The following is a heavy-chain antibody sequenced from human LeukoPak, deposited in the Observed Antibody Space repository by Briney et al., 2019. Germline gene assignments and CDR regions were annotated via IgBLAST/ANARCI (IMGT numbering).Heavy chain of an antibody. CDR3: ARVKGIAAAGRYYYYYMDV. CDR2: IYYIGST. Sequence: PSETLSLTCTVSGGSISNYYWSWIRQPPGKELEWIGYIYYIGSTNYNPSLKRRVTISVDTSKNQFSLKLSSVTAADTAVYYCARVKGIAAAGRYYYYYMDVWGKGTTVTISS. CDR1: GGSISNYY. J-gene: IGHJ6*03. D-gene: IGHD6-13*01. V-gene: IGHV4-59*01.